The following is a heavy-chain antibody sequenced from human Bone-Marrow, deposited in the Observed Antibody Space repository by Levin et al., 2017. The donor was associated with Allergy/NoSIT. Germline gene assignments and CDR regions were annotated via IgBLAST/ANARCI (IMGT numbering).Heavy chain of an antibody. D-gene: IGHD3-22*01. CDR2: IHSDNGQT. V-gene: IGHV1-3*04. CDR3: ARGAYDNSGYYVFYYGMDV. J-gene: IGHJ6*02. CDR1: GYKFVNFA. Sequence: PGESLKISCKASGYKFVNFAIYWLRQAPGQRLEWMGWIHSDNGQTRYSQNFQGRVTITRDTSATTAFMELSSLRSEDTAVYFCARGAYDNSGYYVFYYGMDVWGQGTTVTVSS.